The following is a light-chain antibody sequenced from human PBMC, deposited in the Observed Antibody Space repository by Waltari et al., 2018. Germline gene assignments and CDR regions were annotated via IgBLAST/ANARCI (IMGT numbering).Light chain of an antibody. CDR2: GAS. V-gene: IGKV3-20*01. Sequence: EIVLTQSPGTLSLSPGERATLSCRASPSVGRDLAWYQPKPGQAPRLLIYGASTRATGIPDRFSGSGSGTDFSLIISRLEPEDFAVYFCQKYEALPATFGQGTKVEIK. CDR1: PSVGRD. CDR3: QKYEALPAT. J-gene: IGKJ1*01.